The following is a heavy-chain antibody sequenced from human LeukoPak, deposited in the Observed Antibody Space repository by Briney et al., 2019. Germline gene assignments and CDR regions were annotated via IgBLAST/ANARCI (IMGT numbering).Heavy chain of an antibody. CDR1: GGSISSSSYY. CDR2: IYYSGST. CDR3: ARLLVAVAGTGAYYYYGMDV. V-gene: IGHV4-39*01. D-gene: IGHD6-19*01. J-gene: IGHJ6*02. Sequence: TSETLSLTCTVSGGSISSSSYYWGWIRQPPGKGLEWIGSIYYSGSTYYNPSLKGRVTISVDTSKNQFSLKLSSVTAADTAVYYCARLLVAVAGTGAYYYYGMDVWGQGTTVTVSS.